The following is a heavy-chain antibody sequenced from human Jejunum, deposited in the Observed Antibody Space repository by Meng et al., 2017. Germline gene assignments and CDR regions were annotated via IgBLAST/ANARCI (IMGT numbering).Heavy chain of an antibody. D-gene: IGHD3-16*01. CDR2: VSPSSGNT. J-gene: IGHJ4*02. CDR1: GYTFTTYD. Sequence: VPLVQCGAEMKTPGASMKVSCKASGYTFTTYDINLVRQATGQGLEGMGWVSPSSGNTRYAQKFQGRVTMTRDTSISTVYMELTSLKSDDTAVYYCARGVGDLGDYWGQGTLVTVSS. V-gene: IGHV1-8*01. CDR3: ARGVGDLGDY.